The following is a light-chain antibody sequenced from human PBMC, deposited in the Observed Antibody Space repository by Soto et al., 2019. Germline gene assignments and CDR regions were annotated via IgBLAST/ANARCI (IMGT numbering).Light chain of an antibody. CDR1: QSVLYSSNNKNY. V-gene: IGKV4-1*01. CDR2: WAS. Sequence: DIVMTQSPDSLAVSLGERATINCKSSQSVLYSSNNKNYLAWYQQKPGQPPKLLIYWASTRESGVPDRFSGSGSGTDFTLTISSLQAEDVAVYYCQQYNNWPPLTFGGGTKVDIK. J-gene: IGKJ4*01. CDR3: QQYNNWPPLT.